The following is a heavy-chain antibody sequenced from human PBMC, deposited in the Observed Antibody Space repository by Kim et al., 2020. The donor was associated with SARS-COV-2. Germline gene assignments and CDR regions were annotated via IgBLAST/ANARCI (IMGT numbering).Heavy chain of an antibody. CDR2: ISYDGSNK. Sequence: GGSLRLSCAASGFTFSSYGMHWVRQAPGKGLEWVAVISYDGSNKYYADSVKGRFTISRDNSKNTLYLQMNSLRAEDTAVYYCAKPRPDYNWNDLGFDYWGQGTLVTVSS. V-gene: IGHV3-30*18. J-gene: IGHJ4*02. CDR3: AKPRPDYNWNDLGFDY. CDR1: GFTFSSYG. D-gene: IGHD1-20*01.